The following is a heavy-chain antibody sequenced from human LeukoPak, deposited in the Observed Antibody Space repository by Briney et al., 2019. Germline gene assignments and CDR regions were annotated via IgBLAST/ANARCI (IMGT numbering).Heavy chain of an antibody. D-gene: IGHD6-19*01. CDR3: ARDGASITWYSSGAAGYFQH. Sequence: ASVKVSCKASGGTFSSYAMHWVRQAPGQRLEWMGWINAGNGNTKYSQKFQGRVTITRDTSASTAYMELSSLRSEDTAVYYCARDGASITWYSSGAAGYFQHWGQGTLVTVSS. V-gene: IGHV1-3*01. J-gene: IGHJ1*01. CDR2: INAGNGNT. CDR1: GGTFSSYA.